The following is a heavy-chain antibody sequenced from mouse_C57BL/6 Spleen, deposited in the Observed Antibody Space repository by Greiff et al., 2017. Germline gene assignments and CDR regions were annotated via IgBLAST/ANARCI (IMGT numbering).Heavy chain of an antibody. D-gene: IGHD1-1*01. Sequence: QVQLQQPGAELVRPGSSVKLSCKASGYTFTSYWMDWVKQRPGQGLEWIGNIYPSDSETHYNQKFKDKATLTVDKSSSTAYMQLRSLTSEDSAVYYCARWNYYGSRDAMDYWGQGTSVTVSS. CDR3: ARWNYYGSRDAMDY. V-gene: IGHV1-61*01. J-gene: IGHJ4*01. CDR2: IYPSDSET. CDR1: GYTFTSYW.